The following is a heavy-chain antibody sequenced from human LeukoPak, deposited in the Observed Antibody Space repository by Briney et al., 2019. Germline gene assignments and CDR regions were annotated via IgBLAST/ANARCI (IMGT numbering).Heavy chain of an antibody. V-gene: IGHV4-34*01. CDR3: ASFEYSSSSDAESNWFDP. D-gene: IGHD6-6*01. J-gene: IGHJ5*02. Sequence: SETLSLTCTVSGGSISSYYWSWIRQPPGKGLEWIGEINHSGSTNYNPSLKSRVTISVDTSKNQFSLKLSSVTAADTAVYYCASFEYSSSSDAESNWFDPWGQGTLVTVSS. CDR1: GGSISSYY. CDR2: INHSGST.